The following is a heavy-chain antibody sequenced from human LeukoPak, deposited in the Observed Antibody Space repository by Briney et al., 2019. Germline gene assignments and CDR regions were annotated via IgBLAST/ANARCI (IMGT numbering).Heavy chain of an antibody. CDR2: IWYDGSNK. J-gene: IGHJ4*02. CDR3: ARDLTYCGGDCY. Sequence: GRSLRLSCAASGFTFSSYGMHWVRQAPGKGLEWVAVIWYDGSNKYYADSVKGRFTISRDNSKNTLYLQMNSLRAEDTAVYYCARDLTYCGGDCYWGQGTLVTVSS. V-gene: IGHV3-33*01. D-gene: IGHD2-21*02. CDR1: GFTFSSYG.